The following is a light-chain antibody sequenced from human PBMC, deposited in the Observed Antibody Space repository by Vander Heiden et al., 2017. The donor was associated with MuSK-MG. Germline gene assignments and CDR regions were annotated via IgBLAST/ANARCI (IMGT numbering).Light chain of an antibody. CDR1: QSISSY. V-gene: IGKV1-39*01. Sequence: DIQMTQSPSSLSASVGDRVTITCRASQSISSYLNWYQQKPGKAPKLLIYAASSLQGGVPSRFSGSGYGTDFTLTISSLQPEDFATYYCQQSDSNLSITFGQGTRMEIK. J-gene: IGKJ5*01. CDR2: AAS. CDR3: QQSDSNLSIT.